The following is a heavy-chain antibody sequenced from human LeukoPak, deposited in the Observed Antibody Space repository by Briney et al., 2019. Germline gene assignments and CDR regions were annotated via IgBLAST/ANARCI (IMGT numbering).Heavy chain of an antibody. CDR2: ITSTSSAT. CDR3: ARAIASFGDSAY. V-gene: IGHV3-48*04. D-gene: IGHD2-21*02. CDR1: GFKFNSFS. J-gene: IGHJ4*02. Sequence: GGSLRLSCAASGFKFNSFSMGWVRQAPGKGLEWLSYITSTSSATYYADSPQGRFTISRDNAKNSLYLQINSLRADDTAVYYCARAIASFGDSAYWGQGTLVTVSS.